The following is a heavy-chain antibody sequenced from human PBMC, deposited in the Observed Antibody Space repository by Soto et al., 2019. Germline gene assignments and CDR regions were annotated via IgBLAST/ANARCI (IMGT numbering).Heavy chain of an antibody. J-gene: IGHJ6*02. V-gene: IGHV3-30-3*01. D-gene: IGHD6-19*01. CDR2: ISYDGSNK. CDR3: ARGLGVGSGPRYYYGMDV. CDR1: GFTFSSYA. Sequence: GGSLRLSCAASGFTFSSYAMHWVRQAPGKGLEWVAVISYDGSNKYYADSVKGRFTISRDNSKNTLYLQMNSLRAEDTAVYYCARGLGVGSGPRYYYGMDVWGQGTTVTVSS.